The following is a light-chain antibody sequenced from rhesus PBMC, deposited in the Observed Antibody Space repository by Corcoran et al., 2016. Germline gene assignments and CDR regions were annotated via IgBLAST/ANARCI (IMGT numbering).Light chain of an antibody. J-gene: IGKJ1*01. CDR3: QQYSSSPWT. CDR2: KAS. CDR1: QSISSW. V-gene: IGKV1-22*01. Sequence: DIQMTQSPSSLSASVGDTVTITCRASQSISSWLAWYQQKPGKAPKLLIYKASRLQSGVPSRFSGSGSGTDFTLTISSLQSEDFATYYCQQYSSSPWTFGQGTKVDIK.